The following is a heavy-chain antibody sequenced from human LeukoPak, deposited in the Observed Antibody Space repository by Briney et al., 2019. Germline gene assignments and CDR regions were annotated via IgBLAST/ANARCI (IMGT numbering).Heavy chain of an antibody. V-gene: IGHV4-34*01. CDR3: ASLAGMDV. Sequence: SETLSLTCAVYGGSFSGYYWSWIRQPPGKGLEWIGEINHSGSTYYNPSLKSRVTISVDTSKNQFSLKLSSVTAADTAVYYCASLAGMDVWGQGTTVTVSS. J-gene: IGHJ6*02. CDR2: INHSGST. CDR1: GGSFSGYY.